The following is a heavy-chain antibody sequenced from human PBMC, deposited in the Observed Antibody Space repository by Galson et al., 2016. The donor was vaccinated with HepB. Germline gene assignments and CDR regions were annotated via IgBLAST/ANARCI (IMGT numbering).Heavy chain of an antibody. CDR2: ITIDGSTT. CDR3: ARDLWRGGRIDY. Sequence: SLRLSCAASGFTFSNYWMHWVRQAPGKGLVWVSHITIDGSTTTYADSVKGRFTISRDDAKNTLYLQMNSLRAEDTAVYYSARDLWRGGRIDYWGQGTLVTVSS. CDR1: GFTFSNYW. D-gene: IGHD4-23*01. V-gene: IGHV3-74*01. J-gene: IGHJ4*02.